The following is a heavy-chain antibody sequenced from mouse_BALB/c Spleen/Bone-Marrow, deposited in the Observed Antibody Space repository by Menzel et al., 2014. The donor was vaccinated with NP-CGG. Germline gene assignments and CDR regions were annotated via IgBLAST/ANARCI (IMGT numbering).Heavy chain of an antibody. J-gene: IGHJ3*01. CDR2: IVPSSGYT. CDR3: ARDARTGAWFPY. V-gene: IGHV1-4*02. D-gene: IGHD4-1*01. Sequence: VQLQQSGAELARPGASVEMSCKASGYTFTSYTIQWVKRRPGQGLEWVGYIVPSSGYTDYNQKFKDKTTLTADKSSSTAFMQLSRLTSAVSAVYYCARDARTGAWFPYWGQGTLVTVSA. CDR1: GYTFTSYT.